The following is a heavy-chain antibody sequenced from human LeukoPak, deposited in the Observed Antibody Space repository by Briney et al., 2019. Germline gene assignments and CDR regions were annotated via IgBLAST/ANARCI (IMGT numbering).Heavy chain of an antibody. CDR2: IRSKGYGGTT. Sequence: PGGSLRLSCTGSGFTLGDYAMTWFRQAPGKGLEWVGFIRSKGYGGTTEYAASVKGRFTISRDDSKSIAYLQMNSLKTEDTAVYYCAREYSGKYPWGQGTLVTVSS. V-gene: IGHV3-49*03. J-gene: IGHJ5*02. CDR3: AREYSGKYP. D-gene: IGHD1-26*01. CDR1: GFTLGDYA.